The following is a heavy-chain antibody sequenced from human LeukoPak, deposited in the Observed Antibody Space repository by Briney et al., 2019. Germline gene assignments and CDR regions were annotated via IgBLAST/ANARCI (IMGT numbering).Heavy chain of an antibody. D-gene: IGHD3-22*01. V-gene: IGHV3-11*01. Sequence: GGSLRLSCAASGFTFSDYCMNWIRQAPGKGLEWVSYTSRSGGTIYYADSVKGRFTISRVNAKNSLYLQMNSLRAEDTAVYYCARAAYYYDSSGYDDAFDIWGQGTMVTVSS. J-gene: IGHJ3*02. CDR3: ARAAYYYDSSGYDDAFDI. CDR1: GFTFSDYC. CDR2: TSRSGGTI.